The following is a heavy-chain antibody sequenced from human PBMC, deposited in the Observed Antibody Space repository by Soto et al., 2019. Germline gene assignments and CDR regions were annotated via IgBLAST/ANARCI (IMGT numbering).Heavy chain of an antibody. CDR3: ARDIDMDIVVEVAATAPGY. V-gene: IGHV1-2*02. J-gene: IGHJ4*02. D-gene: IGHD2-15*01. CDR2: INPNSGGT. CDR1: GYTFTGYY. Sequence: ASVKVSCKASGYTFTGYYMHWVRQTPGQGLEWMGWINPNSGGTNYAQKLQGRVTMTRDPSISTAYMELSRLRSDDTAVYYCARDIDMDIVVEVAATAPGYWGQGTLVTVSS.